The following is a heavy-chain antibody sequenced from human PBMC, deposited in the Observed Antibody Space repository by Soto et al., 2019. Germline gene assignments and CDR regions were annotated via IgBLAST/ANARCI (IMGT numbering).Heavy chain of an antibody. J-gene: IGHJ3*02. CDR1: GGSISIGGYY. CDR3: ARRMYSSGWDGQLRHAFDI. Sequence: PSETLSLTCTVSGGSISIGGYYWSWILHHPGKGLEWIGYIYYSGSTYYNPSLKSRVTISVDTSKNQFSLKLSSVTAADTAVYYCARRMYSSGWDGQLRHAFDIWGQGTMVTVSS. V-gene: IGHV4-31*03. D-gene: IGHD6-19*01. CDR2: IYYSGST.